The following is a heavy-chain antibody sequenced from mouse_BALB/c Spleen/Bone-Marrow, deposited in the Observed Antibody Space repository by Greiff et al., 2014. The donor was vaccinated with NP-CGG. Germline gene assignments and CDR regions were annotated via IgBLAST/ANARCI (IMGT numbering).Heavy chain of an antibody. CDR3: ASYYYGHYFDY. D-gene: IGHD1-1*01. V-gene: IGHV14-3*02. Sequence: QLQESGAELVKPGASVKLSCTASGFNIKDTYMHWVKQRPEQGLEWIGRIDPANGNTKYDPKFQGKATITADTSSNTAYLQLSSLTSEDTAVYYCASYYYGHYFDYWGQGTTLTVSS. CDR1: GFNIKDTY. J-gene: IGHJ2*01. CDR2: IDPANGNT.